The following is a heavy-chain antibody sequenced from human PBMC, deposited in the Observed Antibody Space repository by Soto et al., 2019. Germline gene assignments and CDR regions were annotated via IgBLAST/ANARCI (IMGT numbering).Heavy chain of an antibody. D-gene: IGHD3-3*01. CDR2: IKSKTDGGTT. Sequence: EVQLVESGGGLVKPGGSLRLSCAASGFTFSNAWMNWVRQAPGKGLEWVGRIKSKTDGGTTDYAAPVKGRFTISRDESKNTLYLQMNSLKTEDTAVYYGGGATYYDFWSGYCSGEDFDYWGQGTLVTVSS. CDR3: GGATYYDFWSGYCSGEDFDY. CDR1: GFTFSNAW. V-gene: IGHV3-15*07. J-gene: IGHJ4*02.